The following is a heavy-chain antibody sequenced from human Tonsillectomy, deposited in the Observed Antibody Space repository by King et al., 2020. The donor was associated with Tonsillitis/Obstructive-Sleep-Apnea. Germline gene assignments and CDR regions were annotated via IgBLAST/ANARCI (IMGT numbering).Heavy chain of an antibody. CDR2: IYYSGST. J-gene: IGHJ5*02. Sequence: VQLQESGPGLVKPSETLSLTCTVSGGSISSYYWSWLRQPPGKGLEWIGYIYYSGSTNYNPSLKSRVTISVDTSKNQFSLKLSSVTAADTAVYYCARSKGTMVQGVTIQLQFDPWGQGTLVTVSS. CDR3: ARSKGTMVQGVTIQLQFDP. V-gene: IGHV4-59*01. D-gene: IGHD3-10*01. CDR1: GGSISSYY.